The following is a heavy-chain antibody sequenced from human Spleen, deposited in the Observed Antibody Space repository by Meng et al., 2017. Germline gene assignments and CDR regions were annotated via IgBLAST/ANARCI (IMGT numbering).Heavy chain of an antibody. V-gene: IGHV3-23*01. J-gene: IGHJ6*02. CDR3: AKLGYRPETYYDFWSGYRTNYYYYGMDV. CDR1: GFTFSSYA. CDR2: ISGSGGST. Sequence: SGAASGFTFSSYAMSWVRQAPGKGLEWVSAISGSGGSTYYADSVKGRFTISRDNSKNTLYLQMNSLRAEDTAVYYCAKLGYRPETYYDFWSGYRTNYYYYGMDVWGQGTTVTVSS. D-gene: IGHD3-3*01.